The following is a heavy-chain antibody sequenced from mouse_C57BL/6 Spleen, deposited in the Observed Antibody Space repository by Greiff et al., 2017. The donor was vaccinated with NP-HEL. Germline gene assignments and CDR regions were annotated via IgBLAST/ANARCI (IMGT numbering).Heavy chain of an antibody. CDR1: GFSFNTYA. Sequence: EVMLVESGGGLVQPKGSLKLSCAASGFSFNTYAMNWVRQAPGKGLEWVARIRSKSNNYATYYADSVKDRFTISRDDSESMLYLQMNNLKTEDTAMYYCGRQGGNYAMDYWGQGTSVTVSS. J-gene: IGHJ4*01. CDR3: GRQGGNYAMDY. CDR2: IRSKSNNYAT. V-gene: IGHV10-1*01.